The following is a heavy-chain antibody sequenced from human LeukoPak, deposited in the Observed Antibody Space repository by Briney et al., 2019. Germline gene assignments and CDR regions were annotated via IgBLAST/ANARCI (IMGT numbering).Heavy chain of an antibody. CDR3: ARDLYVTGLDP. D-gene: IGHD3-16*01. CDR1: GFTFSSYE. J-gene: IGHJ5*02. Sequence: GGSLRLSCAASGFTFSSYEMNWVRQAPGKGVEWVSHISSSGSTIYYADSVKGRFTISRNNAKKSLYLQMNSLRVEDTAVYYCARDLYVTGLDPWGQGTLVTVSS. CDR2: ISSSGSTI. V-gene: IGHV3-48*03.